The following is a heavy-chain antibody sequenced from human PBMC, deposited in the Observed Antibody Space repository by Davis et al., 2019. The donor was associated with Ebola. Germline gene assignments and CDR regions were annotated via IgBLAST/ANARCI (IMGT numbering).Heavy chain of an antibody. CDR3: ARLLSLAYCGGDCYSDFDY. J-gene: IGHJ4*02. CDR2: ISAYNGNT. V-gene: IGHV1-18*01. Sequence: ASVKVSCKASGYTFTSYGISWVRQAPGQGLEWMGWISAYNGNTNYAQKLQGRVTMTTDTSTSTAYMELRSLRSEDTAVYYCARLLSLAYCGGDCYSDFDYWGQGTLVTVSS. CDR1: GYTFTSYG. D-gene: IGHD2-21*02.